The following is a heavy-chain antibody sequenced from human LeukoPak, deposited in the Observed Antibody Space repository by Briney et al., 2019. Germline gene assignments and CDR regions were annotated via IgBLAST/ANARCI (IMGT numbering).Heavy chain of an antibody. V-gene: IGHV3-48*03. CDR2: ISSSGSTI. CDR1: GFTFSSYE. J-gene: IGHJ4*02. Sequence: TGGSLRLSCAASGFTFSSYEMNWVRQAPGKGLEWVSYISSSGSTIYYADSVKGRFTISRDNAKNSLYLQMNSLRAEDTAVYYCARINLIAAFDYWGQGTLVTVSS. CDR3: ARINLIAAFDY. D-gene: IGHD6-13*01.